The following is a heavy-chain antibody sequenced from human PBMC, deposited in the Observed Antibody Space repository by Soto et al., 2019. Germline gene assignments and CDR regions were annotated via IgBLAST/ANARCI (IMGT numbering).Heavy chain of an antibody. CDR3: ARESRYYDTSVHYAVDV. D-gene: IGHD3-22*01. CDR2: IYYGGST. Sequence: PSETLSLTCTVPGGSISSFYWNWIRQPPGKGLEWIGYIYYGGSTSYNPSLKSRVTISVDTSKNQFSLKLSSVTAADTAVYYCARESRYYDTSVHYAVDVWGQGTTVTVSS. J-gene: IGHJ6*02. V-gene: IGHV4-59*01. CDR1: GGSISSFY.